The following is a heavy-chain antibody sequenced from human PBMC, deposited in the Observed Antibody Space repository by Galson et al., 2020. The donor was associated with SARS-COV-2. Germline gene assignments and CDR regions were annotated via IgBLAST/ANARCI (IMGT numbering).Heavy chain of an antibody. Sequence: QLGESLKISCAASGFIADQYMDWVRQAPGKGLEWVGRIRHKAESYTTQYAASVKGRFTIPRDDSWNSLYLQMNSLKTEDTAVYYCARDALTWAMDLWGEGTTVTVSS. CDR1: GFIADQY. D-gene: IGHD3-16*01. CDR3: ARDALTWAMDL. J-gene: IGHJ6*03. CDR2: IRHKAESYTT. V-gene: IGHV3-72*01.